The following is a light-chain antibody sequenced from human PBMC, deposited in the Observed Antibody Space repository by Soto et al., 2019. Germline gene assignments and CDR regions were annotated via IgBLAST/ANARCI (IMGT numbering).Light chain of an antibody. CDR1: QSVSTNY. V-gene: IGKV3-20*01. CDR2: RTS. CDR3: QQYGTSPQT. J-gene: IGKJ1*01. Sequence: IVLTQSPGTVSLSPGERATLSCIASQSVSTNYLAWYQQKPGQAPRLLIYRTSTRATGIPDRFSGGGSGTDFTLTISRLAPEDFAVYYCQQYGTSPQTFGQGTNVDIK.